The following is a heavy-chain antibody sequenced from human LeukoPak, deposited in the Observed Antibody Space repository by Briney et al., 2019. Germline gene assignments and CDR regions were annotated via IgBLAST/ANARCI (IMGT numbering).Heavy chain of an antibody. Sequence: SETLSLTCTVSGGSISSGGYYWSWIRQHPGKGLEWIGYIYYSGSTYYNPSLKSRVTISVDTSKNQFSLKLSSVTAADTAVYYCARQDSSSWYYFGYWGQGTLVTVSS. J-gene: IGHJ4*02. CDR3: ARQDSSSWYYFGY. V-gene: IGHV4-31*03. CDR1: GGSISSGGYY. D-gene: IGHD6-13*01. CDR2: IYYSGST.